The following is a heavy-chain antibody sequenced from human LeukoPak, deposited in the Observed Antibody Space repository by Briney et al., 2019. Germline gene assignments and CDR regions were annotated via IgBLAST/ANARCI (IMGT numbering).Heavy chain of an antibody. CDR2: INPNSGGT. J-gene: IGHJ4*02. V-gene: IGHV1-2*02. CDR1: GYTFTGYY. CDR3: ARSRAMAAPTLDY. Sequence: ASVKVSCKASGYTFTGYYMHWVRQAPGQGLEWMGWINPNSGGTNYAQKFQGRVTMTRDTSISTAYMELSRLRSDDTAVYYCARSRAMAAPTLDYWGQGTLVSVSS. D-gene: IGHD5-18*01.